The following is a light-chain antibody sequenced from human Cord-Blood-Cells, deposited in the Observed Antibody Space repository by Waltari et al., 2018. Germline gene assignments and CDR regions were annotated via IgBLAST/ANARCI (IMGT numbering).Light chain of an antibody. CDR1: SRDVGSFNL. CDR2: EGS. J-gene: IGLJ2*01. Sequence: QSALTQPASVSGSPGQSITISCTGTSRDVGSFNLFSWYQHHPGKAPKLMIYEGSKRPSGVSNRFSGSKSGNTASLTISGLQAEDEADYYCCSYAGSSTYVVFGGGTKLTVL. V-gene: IGLV2-23*01. CDR3: CSYAGSSTYVV.